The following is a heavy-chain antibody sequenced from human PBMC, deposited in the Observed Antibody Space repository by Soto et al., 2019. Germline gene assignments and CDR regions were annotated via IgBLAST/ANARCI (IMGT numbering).Heavy chain of an antibody. D-gene: IGHD3-22*01. J-gene: IGHJ4*02. Sequence: GGSLRLSCAASGFTFSSYGMHWVRQAPGKGLEWVAVISYDGSNKYYADSVKGRFTISRDNSKNTLYLQMNSLRAEDTAVYYCALVAESGSFDYWGQGTLVTVSS. CDR3: ALVAESGSFDY. V-gene: IGHV3-30*03. CDR2: ISYDGSNK. CDR1: GFTFSSYG.